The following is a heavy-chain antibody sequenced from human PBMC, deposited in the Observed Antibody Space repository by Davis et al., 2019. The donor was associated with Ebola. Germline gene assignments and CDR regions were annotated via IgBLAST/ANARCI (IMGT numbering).Heavy chain of an antibody. CDR2: IKQDGSEK. V-gene: IGHV3-7*03. Sequence: GESLKISCAASGFTFSNYWMSWVRQAPGKGLEWVANIKQDGSEKYYVDSVKGRFTISRDNAKNSLYLQMNSLRAEDTAVYYCARDYDAFDIWGQGTMVTVSS. J-gene: IGHJ3*02. CDR1: GFTFSNYW. CDR3: ARDYDAFDI.